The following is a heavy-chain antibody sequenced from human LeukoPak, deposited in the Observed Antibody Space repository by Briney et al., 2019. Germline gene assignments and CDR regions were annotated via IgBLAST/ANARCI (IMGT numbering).Heavy chain of an antibody. Sequence: SETLSLTCAVYGGSFSGYYWSWIRQPPGKGLEWIGSIYHSGSTYYNPSLKSRVTISVDTSKNHFSLKLSSVTAADTAVYYCARGLWGIDYWGQGTLVTVSS. D-gene: IGHD2-21*01. J-gene: IGHJ4*02. CDR2: IYHSGST. CDR1: GGSFSGYY. V-gene: IGHV4-34*01. CDR3: ARGLWGIDY.